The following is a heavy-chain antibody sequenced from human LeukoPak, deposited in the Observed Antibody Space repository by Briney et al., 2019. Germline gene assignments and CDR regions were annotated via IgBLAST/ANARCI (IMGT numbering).Heavy chain of an antibody. D-gene: IGHD3-10*01. CDR3: VRGLFITNFFNNFMVV. CDR1: GYTFTGYY. Sequence: ASVKVSCKASGYTFTGYYMHWVRQAPGQGLEWMGWINPHNGDTNYAQNFQGRVTMTRDTSIGTAYMELSRLRSDDTATYYCVRGLFITNFFNNFMVVWGKGTTVSVS. V-gene: IGHV1-2*02. J-gene: IGHJ6*04. CDR2: INPHNGDT.